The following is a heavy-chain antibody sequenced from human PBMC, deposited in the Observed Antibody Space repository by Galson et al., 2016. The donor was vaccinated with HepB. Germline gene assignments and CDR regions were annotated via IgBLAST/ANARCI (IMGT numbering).Heavy chain of an antibody. CDR2: IHRDATT. J-gene: IGHJ4*02. D-gene: IGHD3-10*01. CDR3: TREAIAVASTLYYYGVDV. Sequence: SLRLSCAASGLTVSSSHISWVRQAPGKGLEWVSTIHRDATTYYADSVKGRFTMSRDNAKNTLYLQMNSLRAEDTAIYYCTREAIAVASTLYYYGVDVWGQGILVTVSS. V-gene: IGHV3-53*01. CDR1: GLTVSSSH.